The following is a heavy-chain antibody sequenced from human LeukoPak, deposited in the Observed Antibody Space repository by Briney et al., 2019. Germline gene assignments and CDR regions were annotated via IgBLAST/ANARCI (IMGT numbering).Heavy chain of an antibody. CDR3: ARDRVTVTTNNWFDP. D-gene: IGHD4-17*01. CDR2: FDPEDGET. J-gene: IGHJ5*02. Sequence: ASVKVSCKVSGYTLTELSMHWVRQAPGKGLEWMGGFDPEDGETIYAQKLQGRVTMTTDTSTSTAYMELRSLRSDDTAVYYCARDRVTVTTNNWFDPWGQGTLVTVSS. CDR1: GYTLTELS. V-gene: IGHV1-24*01.